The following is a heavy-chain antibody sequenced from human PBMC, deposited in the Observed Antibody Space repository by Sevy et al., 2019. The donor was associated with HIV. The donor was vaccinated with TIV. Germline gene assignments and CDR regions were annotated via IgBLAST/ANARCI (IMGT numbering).Heavy chain of an antibody. Sequence: SETLSLTCTVSSGSISSSTYYWAWIRQPPGKGLEWIGSIFYSGSPYYNPSLQSRLTISVDTSKNQFSLKLSSVTAADTAVYYLASHYYSGRSGYYFPVWFDYWGRGTLVTVSS. CDR3: ASHYYSGRSGYYFPVWFDY. J-gene: IGHJ4*02. V-gene: IGHV4-39*01. D-gene: IGHD3-22*01. CDR1: SGSISSSTYY. CDR2: IFYSGSP.